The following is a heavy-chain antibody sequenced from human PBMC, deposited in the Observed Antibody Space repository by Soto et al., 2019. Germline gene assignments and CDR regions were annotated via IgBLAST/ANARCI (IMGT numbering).Heavy chain of an antibody. D-gene: IGHD6-19*01. CDR3: AVGIAVAGSNFDY. Sequence: GGSLRLSCAASGFTVSSYTMNWVRQAPGKGLQWVSYIHSSTGTIYYADSVKGRFTISRDNAKNSLYLQMNSLRDEDTAVYYCAVGIAVAGSNFDYWGQGTLVTVSS. V-gene: IGHV3-48*02. CDR1: GFTVSSYT. J-gene: IGHJ4*02. CDR2: IHSSTGTI.